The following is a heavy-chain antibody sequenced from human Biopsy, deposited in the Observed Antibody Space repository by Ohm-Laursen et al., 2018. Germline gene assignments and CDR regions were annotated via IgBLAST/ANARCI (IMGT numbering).Heavy chain of an antibody. CDR3: ARLTGDYIWGNWRINHDPFDI. CDR1: GGSISGYH. CDR2: ISYTGGI. D-gene: IGHD3-16*01. Sequence: SETLSLTCAVSGGSISGYHWSWIRKSPGKGLEWLAYISYTGGITSNPSLNGRATMSLDTSKNRFSLRLIYVTAADTAVYYCARLTGDYIWGNWRINHDPFDIWDQGTSVTVSS. V-gene: IGHV4-59*01. J-gene: IGHJ3*02.